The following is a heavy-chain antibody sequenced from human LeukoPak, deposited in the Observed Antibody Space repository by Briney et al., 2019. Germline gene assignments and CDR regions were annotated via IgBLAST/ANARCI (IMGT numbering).Heavy chain of an antibody. V-gene: IGHV3-11*01. J-gene: IGHJ4*02. CDR1: GFSFSRYY. CDR2: IPTSGISV. Sequence: PGGSLRLSCAASGFSFSRYYMSWVRQTPGKALEWISYIPTSGISVQYADSVRGRFTASRDDAKNSLHLQMDSLRVEDKAVYYCTRAVGLGPGAHFDQWGQGALVIVSS. CDR3: TRAVGLGPGAHFDQ. D-gene: IGHD1-26*01.